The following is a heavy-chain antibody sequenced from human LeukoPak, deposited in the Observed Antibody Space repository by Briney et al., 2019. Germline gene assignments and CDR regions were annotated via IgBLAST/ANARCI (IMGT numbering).Heavy chain of an antibody. CDR3: ARAAYCGGDCFGALDY. CDR2: IYSGGST. D-gene: IGHD2-21*02. Sequence: GGSLRLSCAASGFTVSSNYMSWVRQAPGKGLEWVPVIYSGGSTYYADSVKGRFTISRDNSKNTLYLQMNSLRAEDTAVYYCARAAYCGGDCFGALDYWGQGTLVTVSS. J-gene: IGHJ4*02. V-gene: IGHV3-53*01. CDR1: GFTVSSNY.